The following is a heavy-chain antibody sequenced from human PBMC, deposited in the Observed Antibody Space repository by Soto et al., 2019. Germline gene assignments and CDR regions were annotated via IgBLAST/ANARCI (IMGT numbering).Heavy chain of an antibody. CDR3: AKDIVATIRAYFDY. V-gene: IGHV3-23*01. D-gene: IGHD5-12*01. CDR2: ISGSGGST. J-gene: IGHJ4*02. Sequence: GGSLRLSCAASGFTFSSYAMSWVRQAPGKGLEWVSAISGSGGSTYYADSAKGRFTISRDNSKNTLYLQMNSLRAEDTAVYYCAKDIVATIRAYFDYWGQGTLVTVSS. CDR1: GFTFSSYA.